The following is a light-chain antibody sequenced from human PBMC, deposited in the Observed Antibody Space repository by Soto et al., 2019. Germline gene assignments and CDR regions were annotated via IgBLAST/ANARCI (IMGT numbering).Light chain of an antibody. CDR2: GNS. CDR3: QSYDSSLSGFYV. CDR1: SSNIGAGYD. Sequence: QSVLTQPPSVAGAPGQRVTISCTGSSSNIGAGYDVHWYQQLPGTAPKLLISGNSNRPSGVPDRFSGSKSGTSASLAITGLQADDEADDYCQSYDSSLSGFYVFGTGTKLTVL. V-gene: IGLV1-40*01. J-gene: IGLJ1*01.